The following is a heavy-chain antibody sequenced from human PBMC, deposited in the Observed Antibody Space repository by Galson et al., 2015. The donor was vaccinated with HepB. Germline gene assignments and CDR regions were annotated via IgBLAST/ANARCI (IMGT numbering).Heavy chain of an antibody. J-gene: IGHJ4*02. CDR1: GFTFSSYA. Sequence: SLRLSCAASGFTFSSYAMSWVRQAPGKGLEWVSAISGSGGSTYYADSVKGRFTISRDNSKNTLYLQMNSLRAEDTAVYYCAKDGDITMVRGVSYDYWGQGTLVTVSS. CDR3: AKDGDITMVRGVSYDY. V-gene: IGHV3-23*01. D-gene: IGHD3-10*01. CDR2: ISGSGGST.